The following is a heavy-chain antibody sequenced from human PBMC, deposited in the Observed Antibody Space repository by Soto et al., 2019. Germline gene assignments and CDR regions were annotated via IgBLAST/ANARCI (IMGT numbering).Heavy chain of an antibody. D-gene: IGHD3-10*01. CDR2: TSYDGSNK. CDR1: GFTFSSYG. Sequence: ESGGSVVQPGRSLRLSCAASGFTFSSYGMHWVRQAPGKGLEWVAVTSYDGSNKQYADSVKGRFTISRDNAKNTLFLQMNSLRPEDTAMYYCAKDWGGSRGVMDYWGQGTLVTVSS. CDR3: AKDWGGSRGVMDY. V-gene: IGHV3-30*18. J-gene: IGHJ4*02.